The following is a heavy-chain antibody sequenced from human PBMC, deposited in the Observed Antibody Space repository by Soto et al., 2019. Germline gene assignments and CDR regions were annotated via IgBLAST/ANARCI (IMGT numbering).Heavy chain of an antibody. V-gene: IGHV2-70*11. D-gene: IGHD6-19*01. CDR1: GFSLSTSGMC. J-gene: IGHJ4*02. Sequence: SGPMLVNAKQTSTLTCTFSGFSLSTSGMCVSWIRQPPGKALEWLARIDWDDDKYYSTSLKTRLTISKDTSKNQVLLTMTNMDPVDTATYYCARTLGQGRGSGWDLFVYWGQGTPDTVSS. CDR2: IDWDDDK. CDR3: ARTLGQGRGSGWDLFVY.